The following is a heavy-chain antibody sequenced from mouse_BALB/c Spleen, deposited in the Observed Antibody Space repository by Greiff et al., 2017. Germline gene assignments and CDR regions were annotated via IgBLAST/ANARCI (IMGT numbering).Heavy chain of an antibody. V-gene: IGHV1-9*01. CDR2: ILPGSGST. CDR1: GYTFSSYW. D-gene: IGHD2-3*01. Sequence: QVQLKQSGAELMKPGASVKISCKATGYTFSSYWIEWVKQRPGHGLEWIGEILPGSGSTNYNEKFKGKATFTADTSSNTAYMQLSSLTSEDSAVYYCARDDDGYYGTYWGQGTLVTVSA. CDR3: ARDDDGYYGTY. J-gene: IGHJ3*01.